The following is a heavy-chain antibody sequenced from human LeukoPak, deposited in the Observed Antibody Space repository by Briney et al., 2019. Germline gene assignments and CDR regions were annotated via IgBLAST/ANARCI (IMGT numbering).Heavy chain of an antibody. CDR1: GYTFTGYY. J-gene: IGHJ4*02. Sequence: ASVKVSCKASGYTFTGYYMHWVRQAPGQGLEWMGWINPNSGGTNYAQKFQGRVTMTRDTSISTAYMELSRLRSDDTAVYYCALTPRGNRTNGVCYISGYFDYWGQGTLVTVSS. D-gene: IGHD2-8*01. CDR2: INPNSGGT. CDR3: ALTPRGNRTNGVCYISGYFDY. V-gene: IGHV1-2*02.